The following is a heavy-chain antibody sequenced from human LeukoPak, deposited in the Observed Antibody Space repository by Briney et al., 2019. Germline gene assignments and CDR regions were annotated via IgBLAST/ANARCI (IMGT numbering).Heavy chain of an antibody. V-gene: IGHV4-4*02. CDR1: GGSISSSNW. Sequence: SETLSLTCAVSGGSISSSNWWSWVRQPPGKGLEWIGEIYHSGSTNYNPSLKSRVTISVDTSKNQFSLKLSSVTAADTAVYYCARDARPRRYCSSTSCYGANWFDPWGQGTLVTVSS. CDR2: IYHSGST. J-gene: IGHJ5*02. D-gene: IGHD2-2*01. CDR3: ARDARPRRYCSSTSCYGANWFDP.